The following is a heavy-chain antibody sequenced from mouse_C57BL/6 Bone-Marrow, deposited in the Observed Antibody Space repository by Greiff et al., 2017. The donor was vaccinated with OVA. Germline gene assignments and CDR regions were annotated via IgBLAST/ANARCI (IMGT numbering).Heavy chain of an antibody. D-gene: IGHD2-1*01. J-gene: IGHJ2*01. Sequence: EVQGVESGGGLVKPGGSLKLSCAASGFTFSSYAMSWVRQTPEKRLEWVATISDGGSYTYYPDNVKGRFIISRDNAKNNLYLQMSHLKSEDTAMYNSARYMGGYYGIFWGQGTTLTVSA. CDR2: ISDGGSYT. CDR1: GFTFSSYA. V-gene: IGHV5-4*01. CDR3: ARYMGGYYGIF.